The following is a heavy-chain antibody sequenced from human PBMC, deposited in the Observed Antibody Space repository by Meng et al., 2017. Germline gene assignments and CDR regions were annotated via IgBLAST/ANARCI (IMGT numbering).Heavy chain of an antibody. V-gene: IGHV4-34*01. J-gene: IGHJ3*02. CDR2: INHSGST. CDR1: GGSFSGYY. Sequence: GSLRLSCAVYGGSFSGYYWSWIRQPPGKGLEGIGEINHSGSTNYNPSLKSRVTISVDTSKNQFSLKLSSVTAADTAVYYCASGYSGYDIVAFDIWGQGTRV. CDR3: ASGYSGYDIVAFDI. D-gene: IGHD5-12*01.